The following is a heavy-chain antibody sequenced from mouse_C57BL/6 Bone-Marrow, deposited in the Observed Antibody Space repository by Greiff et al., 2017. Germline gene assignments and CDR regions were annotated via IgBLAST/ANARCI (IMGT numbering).Heavy chain of an antibody. CDR2: IYPGDGDT. CDR1: GYAFSSSW. Sequence: VQLQQSGPELVKPGASVKISCKASGYAFSSSWMNWVKQRPGKGLEWIGRIYPGDGDTNYNGKFKGKATLTADKSSSTAYMQLSSLTSEDSAVYFCAALLITTVVGYFDYWGQGTTLTVSS. J-gene: IGHJ2*01. V-gene: IGHV1-82*01. CDR3: AALLITTVVGYFDY. D-gene: IGHD1-1*01.